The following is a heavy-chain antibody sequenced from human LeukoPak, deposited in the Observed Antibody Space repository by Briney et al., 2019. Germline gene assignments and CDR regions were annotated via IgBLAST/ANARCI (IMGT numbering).Heavy chain of an antibody. CDR3: ARLHRFIAAARMNWFDP. CDR1: GRSISSSSYY. CDR2: IYYSGST. J-gene: IGHJ5*02. V-gene: IGHV4-39*01. Sequence: SETLSLTCTVSGRSISSSSYYWGWIRQPPGKGLEWIGSIYYSGSTYYNPSLKSRVTISVDTSKNQFSLKLSSVTAADTAVYCCARLHRFIAAARMNWFDPWGQGTLVTVSS. D-gene: IGHD6-13*01.